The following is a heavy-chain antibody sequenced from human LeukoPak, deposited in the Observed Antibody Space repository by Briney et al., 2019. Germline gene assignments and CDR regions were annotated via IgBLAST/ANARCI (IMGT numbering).Heavy chain of an antibody. J-gene: IGHJ6*03. CDR1: GFTFSSYG. CDR3: AKDGSPYYYDSSGYNYYYMDV. V-gene: IGHV3-30*18. CDR2: ISHDGSNG. Sequence: PGGSLRLSCAASGFTFSSYGMHWVRQAPGKGLEWVAVISHDGSNGYYADSVEGRFTISRANSKNTLYLQMNSLRPEDTAVYYCAKDGSPYYYDSSGYNYYYMDVWGKGTTVTVSS. D-gene: IGHD3-22*01.